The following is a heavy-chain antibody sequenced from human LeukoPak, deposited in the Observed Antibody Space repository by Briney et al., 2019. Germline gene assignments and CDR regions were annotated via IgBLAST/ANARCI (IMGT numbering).Heavy chain of an antibody. CDR1: GFIFSDYG. CDR2: IGRSADSA. Sequence: GGSLRLSCAASGFIFSDYGMSWVRQAPGKGLEWVSSIGRSADSAVYTHSVQGRFSVSRDNSKNTLNLQMNSLRVGDTAVYYCASDKFDDPSCYYFVGGQGTLVTVSP. D-gene: IGHD3-22*01. CDR3: ASDKFDDPSCYYFV. J-gene: IGHJ4*02. V-gene: IGHV3-23*01.